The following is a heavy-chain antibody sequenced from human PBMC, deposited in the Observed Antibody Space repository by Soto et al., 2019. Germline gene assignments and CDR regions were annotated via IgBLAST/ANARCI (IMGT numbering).Heavy chain of an antibody. CDR3: ARGKYYYDSSGYLGV. CDR2: MNPNSGNS. J-gene: IGHJ6*02. CDR1: GYTFTTYD. Sequence: QVQLVQSGAEVKNPGASVKVSCKASGYTFTTYDINWVRQATGQGLEWRGWMNPNSGNSGNAQKFQGRVTMTRDTSISTAYMELSSLTSEDTAVYYCARGKYYYDSSGYLGVWGQGTTVTVSS. V-gene: IGHV1-8*02. D-gene: IGHD3-22*01.